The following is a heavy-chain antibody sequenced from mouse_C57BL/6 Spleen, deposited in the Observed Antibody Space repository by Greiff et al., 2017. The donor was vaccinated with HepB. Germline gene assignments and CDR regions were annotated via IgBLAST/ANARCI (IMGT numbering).Heavy chain of an antibody. D-gene: IGHD2-4*01. CDR1: GYSFTGYY. V-gene: IGHV1-42*01. CDR2: INPSTGGT. Sequence: VQLKQSGPELVKPGASVKISCKASGYSFTGYYMNWVKQSPEKSLEWIGEINPSTGGTTYNQKFKAKATLTVDKSSSTAYMQLKSLTSEDSAVYYCARYDYDEGYYWGQGTSVTVSS. J-gene: IGHJ4*01. CDR3: ARYDYDEGYY.